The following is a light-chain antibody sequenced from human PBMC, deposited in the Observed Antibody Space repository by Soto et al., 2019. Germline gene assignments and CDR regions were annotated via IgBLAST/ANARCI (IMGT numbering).Light chain of an antibody. J-gene: IGKJ1*01. CDR2: GAS. CDR1: QRVSSN. Sequence: EIVMTQSPATLSVSPGERATLSCRASQRVSSNLAWYQQKPGQAPRLLIYGASTRATGIPARFSGSGSGTEFTLTISSLQSEDFAVYYCQQYNNWPRRTFGQGTKVEI. CDR3: QQYNNWPRRT. V-gene: IGKV3-15*01.